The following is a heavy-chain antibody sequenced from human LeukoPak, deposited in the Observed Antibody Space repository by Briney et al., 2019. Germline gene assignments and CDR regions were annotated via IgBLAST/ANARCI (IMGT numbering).Heavy chain of an antibody. D-gene: IGHD3-3*01. J-gene: IGHJ4*02. CDR1: GFIFSSYA. V-gene: IGHV3-23*01. CDR2: ISGSGSTT. Sequence: GGSLRLSCAASGFIFSSYAMSWVRQAPGKGLEWVSAISGSGSTTYYADSVKGRFTISRDNSKNTLYLQMNSLRAEDTAVYYCAKAQGGYDFDYWGQGTLVTVSS. CDR3: AKAQGGYDFDY.